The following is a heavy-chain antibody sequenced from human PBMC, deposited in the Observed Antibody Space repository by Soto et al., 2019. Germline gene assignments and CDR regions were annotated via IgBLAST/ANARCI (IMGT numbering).Heavy chain of an antibody. V-gene: IGHV4-30-4*01. J-gene: IGHJ5*02. Sequence: PSETLSLTCTVSGGSISSGDYYWSWIRQPPGKGLEWIGYIYYSGSTYYNPSLKSRVTISVDTSKNQFSLKLSSVTAADTSVYYCARGRRVLVAAPFPNWFDPWGQGTLVTVST. CDR1: GGSISSGDYY. CDR2: IYYSGST. CDR3: ARGRRVLVAAPFPNWFDP. D-gene: IGHD2-15*01.